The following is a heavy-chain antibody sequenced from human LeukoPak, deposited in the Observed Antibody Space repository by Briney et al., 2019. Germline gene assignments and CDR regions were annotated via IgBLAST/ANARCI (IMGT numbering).Heavy chain of an antibody. V-gene: IGHV3-23*01. Sequence: GGSLRLSCAASGFTFSSYAMSGVRQAPGKGLEWVSAISGSGGSTYYADSVKGRFTISRDNSKSTLYLQMNSLRAEDTAVYYCAKDWGDGYKAYYYYGMDVWGQGTTVTVSS. CDR1: GFTFSSYA. CDR2: ISGSGGST. CDR3: AKDWGDGYKAYYYYGMDV. D-gene: IGHD5-24*01. J-gene: IGHJ6*02.